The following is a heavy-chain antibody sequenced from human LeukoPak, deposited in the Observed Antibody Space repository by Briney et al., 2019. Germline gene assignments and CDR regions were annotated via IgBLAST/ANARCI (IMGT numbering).Heavy chain of an antibody. CDR2: MIPIFGTA. CDR3: ARRRYYCSGGSCYEDY. D-gene: IGHD2-15*01. J-gene: IGHJ4*02. CDR1: GCTFSSYA. V-gene: IGHV1-69*13. Sequence: ASVKVSCKASGCTFSSYAISWVRQAPGQGLEWMGGMIPIFGTANYAQKFQGRVTITADESTSTAYMELSSLRSEDTAVYYCARRRYYCSGGSCYEDYWGQGTLVTVSS.